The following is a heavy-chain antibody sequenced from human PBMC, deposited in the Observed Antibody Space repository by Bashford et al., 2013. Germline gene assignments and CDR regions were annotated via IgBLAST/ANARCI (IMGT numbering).Heavy chain of an antibody. J-gene: IGHJ6*03. CDR1: GGSISGYY. CDR3: ARFARVAAGPTYYYYMDV. D-gene: IGHD6-6*01. Sequence: SSETLSLTCTVSGGSISGYYWSWVRQPPGKGLEWIAYIYNSVTTNFHPSLKSRVTVSVDTSRNQVSLSPELCDRCGHGRLYCARFARVAAGPTYYYYMDVWGKGDHGHRLL. CDR2: IYNSVTT. V-gene: IGHV4-59*01.